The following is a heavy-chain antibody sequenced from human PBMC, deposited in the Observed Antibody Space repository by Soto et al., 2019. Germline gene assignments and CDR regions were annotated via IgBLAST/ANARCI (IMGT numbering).Heavy chain of an antibody. J-gene: IGHJ4*02. Sequence: SETLSLTCAAYGGSFSGYYWSWIRQPPGKGLEWIGEINHSGSTNYNPSLKSRVTISVDTSKNQFSLKLSSVTAADTAVYYCARENYYDSSGYPDYWGQGTLVTV. CDR3: ARENYYDSSGYPDY. CDR2: INHSGST. D-gene: IGHD3-22*01. V-gene: IGHV4-34*01. CDR1: GGSFSGYY.